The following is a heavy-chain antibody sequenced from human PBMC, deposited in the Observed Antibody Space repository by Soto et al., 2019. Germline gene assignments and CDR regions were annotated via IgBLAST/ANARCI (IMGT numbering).Heavy chain of an antibody. CDR3: ARDRGTMIVVVYDPRHYFDY. Sequence: ASVKVSCKASGYTFTSYGISWVRQAPGQGLEWMGWISAYNGNTNYAQKLQGRVTMTTDTSTSTAYMELRSLRSDDTAVYYCARDRGTMIVVVYDPRHYFDYWGHGTLVTVSS. CDR2: ISAYNGNT. J-gene: IGHJ4*01. V-gene: IGHV1-18*01. D-gene: IGHD3-22*01. CDR1: GYTFTSYG.